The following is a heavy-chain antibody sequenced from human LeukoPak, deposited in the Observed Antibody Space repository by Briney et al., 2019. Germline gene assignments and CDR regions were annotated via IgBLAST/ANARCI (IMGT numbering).Heavy chain of an antibody. CDR2: INAGTGKT. J-gene: IGHJ4*02. CDR1: GYRFTSDMYA. CDR3: ARDSDRSGRSWVY. V-gene: IGHV1-3*01. Sequence: ASVKVSCKASGYRFTSDMYAIHWMRQAPGHRLEWLGYINAGTGKTMYSQKFQGRVTITGDTYASTVSMELSSLTSEDTATYYCARDSDRSGRSWVYWGQGTLLIVSS. D-gene: IGHD6-19*01.